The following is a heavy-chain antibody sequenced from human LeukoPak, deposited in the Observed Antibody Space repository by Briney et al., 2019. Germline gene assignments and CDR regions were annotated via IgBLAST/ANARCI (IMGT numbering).Heavy chain of an antibody. CDR1: GGSISSSSYY. J-gene: IGHJ4*02. D-gene: IGHD6-19*01. Sequence: PSETLSLTCTVSGGSISSSSYYWGWIRQPPGKGLEWIGSIYYSGGTYYSPSLKSRVTISVDTSKNQLSLKLTSVSAAVTAVYYCARRAASVGSGWYQVDYWGQGTLVSVSS. CDR2: IYYSGGT. V-gene: IGHV4-39*01. CDR3: ARRAASVGSGWYQVDY.